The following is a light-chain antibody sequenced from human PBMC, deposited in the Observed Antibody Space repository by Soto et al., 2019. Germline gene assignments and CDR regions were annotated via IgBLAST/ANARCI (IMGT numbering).Light chain of an antibody. V-gene: IGKV1-39*01. CDR2: AAS. CDR1: QSISTY. Sequence: DIQMTQSPSSLSASVGARVTITCRASQSISTYLNWYKQKPGKAPKLLIYAASSLQSGVPSRFSGSGSGTDFALTIGSLQPEDFETYYCQQTYSTPRTFGHGTKVDIK. J-gene: IGKJ1*01. CDR3: QQTYSTPRT.